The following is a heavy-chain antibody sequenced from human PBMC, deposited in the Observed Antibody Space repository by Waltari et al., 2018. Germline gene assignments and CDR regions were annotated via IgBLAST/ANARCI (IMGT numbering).Heavy chain of an antibody. J-gene: IGHJ3*02. CDR1: GYTFTGYY. Sequence: QVQLVQSGAEVEKPVASVKVSCKASGYTFTGYYMHWVRQAPGQGLEWTGCINPNSGGTNYAQKFQGVVNMSRDTSISTAYMKLSRLRYDDTAVYYCARDRVAVAGTAAFDIWGQGTMVTVSS. CDR3: ARDRVAVAGTAAFDI. D-gene: IGHD6-19*01. CDR2: INPNSGGT. V-gene: IGHV1-2*02.